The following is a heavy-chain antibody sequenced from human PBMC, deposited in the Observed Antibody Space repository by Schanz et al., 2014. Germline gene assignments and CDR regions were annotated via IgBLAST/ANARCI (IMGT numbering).Heavy chain of an antibody. CDR1: GFSFSTYA. D-gene: IGHD1-26*01. CDR3: AREAKWGQWYFDL. Sequence: VQLVESGGGLAQPGGSLRLSCAASGFSFSTYAMNWVRQAPATGLEWVAVAADTGTTKFYADSVKGRLTVSRDNSANTVYLEYHRLRSEDTALYYCAREAKWGQWYFDLWGRGSLVTVSS. V-gene: IGHV3-30*03. CDR2: AADTGTTK. J-gene: IGHJ2*01.